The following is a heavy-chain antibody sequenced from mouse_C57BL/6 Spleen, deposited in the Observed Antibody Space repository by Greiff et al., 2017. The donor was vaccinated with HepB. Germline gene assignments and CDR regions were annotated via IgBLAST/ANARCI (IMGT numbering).Heavy chain of an antibody. CDR1: GFTFSSYT. V-gene: IGHV5-9*01. CDR3: ARRYGSSGFAY. CDR2: ISGGGGNT. Sequence: EVQVVESGGGLVKPGGSLKLSCAASGFTFSSYTMSWVRQTPEKRLEWVATISGGGGNTYYPDSVKGRFTISRDNAKNTLYLQMSSLRSEDTALYYCARRYGSSGFAYWGQGTLVTVSA. J-gene: IGHJ3*01. D-gene: IGHD1-1*02.